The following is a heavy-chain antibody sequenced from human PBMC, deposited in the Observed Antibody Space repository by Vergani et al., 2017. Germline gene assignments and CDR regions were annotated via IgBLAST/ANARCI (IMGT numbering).Heavy chain of an antibody. CDR3: AKGGGGYCSGGTCYPEY. CDR2: LRYDASNE. Sequence: QVQLVESGGGVVQPGGSLRLSCAASGFTFSNYGMHWVRQAPGKGLEWVAFLRYDASNEYYADSVRGRFTISRDISKNTLYLQMNSLRPEDTALYYCAKGGGGYCSGGTCYPEYWGQGTLVTDSS. J-gene: IGHJ4*02. V-gene: IGHV3-30*02. CDR1: GFTFSNYG. D-gene: IGHD2-15*01.